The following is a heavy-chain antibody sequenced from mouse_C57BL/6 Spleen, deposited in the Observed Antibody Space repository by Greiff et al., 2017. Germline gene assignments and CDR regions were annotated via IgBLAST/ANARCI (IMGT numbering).Heavy chain of an antibody. CDR2: ISDGGSYT. CDR1: GFTFSSYA. D-gene: IGHD1-1*01. V-gene: IGHV5-4*01. J-gene: IGHJ1*03. CDR3: ANYGIGRYFDV. Sequence: EVQVVEPGGGLVKPGGSLKLSCAASGFTFSSYAMPWVRQTPEKRLEWVATISDGGSYTYYPDNVKGRFTISRDNAKNNLYLQMSHLKSEDTAIYYCANYGIGRYFDVWGTGTSVTVSS.